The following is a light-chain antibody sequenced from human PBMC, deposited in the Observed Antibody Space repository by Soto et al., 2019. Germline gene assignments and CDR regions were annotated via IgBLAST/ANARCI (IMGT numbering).Light chain of an antibody. J-gene: IGKJ2*01. CDR3: QQYNSYSYT. V-gene: IGKV1-5*01. Sequence: DIQMTQSPSTLSASVGARVTITCRASQSISSWLAWYQQKPGKAPKLLIYDASSLESGVPSRFSGSGSGTEFTLTISNLQPDDFATYYFQQYNSYSYTFGQGTKLEIK. CDR2: DAS. CDR1: QSISSW.